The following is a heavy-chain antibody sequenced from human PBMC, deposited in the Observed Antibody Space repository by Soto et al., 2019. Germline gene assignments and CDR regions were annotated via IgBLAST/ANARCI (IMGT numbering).Heavy chain of an antibody. Sequence: QVQLQESGPGLVKPSETLSLTCTVSGGSVSSGSYYWSWIRQPPGKGLEWIGYIYYSGSTNYNPSLKSRVTLSVDTSKNQFSLKLSSVTAADTAVYYCARGEDMWELLFGWFDPWGQGTLVTVSS. CDR2: IYYSGST. CDR3: ARGEDMWELLFGWFDP. V-gene: IGHV4-61*01. CDR1: GGSVSSGSYY. D-gene: IGHD1-26*01. J-gene: IGHJ5*02.